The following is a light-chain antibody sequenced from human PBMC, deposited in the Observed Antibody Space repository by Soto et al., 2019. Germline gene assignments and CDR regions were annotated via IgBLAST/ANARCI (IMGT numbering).Light chain of an antibody. Sequence: EIVMTQSPATLSVSPGERATLSCRASQSVSSNLAWYQQKPGQAPRLLIYGATTRATGIPARFSGSGSGTEFIFTISSLQSEDFAVYYCQQYNNWPRTFDQGTKV. CDR1: QSVSSN. CDR3: QQYNNWPRT. CDR2: GAT. J-gene: IGKJ1*01. V-gene: IGKV3-15*01.